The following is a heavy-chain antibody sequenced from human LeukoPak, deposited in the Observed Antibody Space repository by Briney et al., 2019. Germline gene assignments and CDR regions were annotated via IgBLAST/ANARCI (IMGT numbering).Heavy chain of an antibody. Sequence: PGGSLRLSCAASGFRFSSYEMNWVRQAPGKGLEWVSSISSSSSYIYYADSVKGRFTISRDNAKNSLYLQMNSLRAEDTAVYYCARGTIDDYGVPEGYWGQGTLVAVSS. CDR3: ARGTIDDYGVPEGY. CDR2: ISSSSSYI. D-gene: IGHD4-17*01. V-gene: IGHV3-21*01. J-gene: IGHJ4*02. CDR1: GFRFSSYE.